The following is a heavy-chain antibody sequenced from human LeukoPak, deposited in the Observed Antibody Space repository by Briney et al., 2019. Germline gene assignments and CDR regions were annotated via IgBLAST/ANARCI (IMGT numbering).Heavy chain of an antibody. D-gene: IGHD2-21*02. CDR2: IIPIFGTA. Sequence: SVKVSCKASGGTFSSYAISWVRQAPGQGLEWMEGIIPIFGTANYAQKFQGRVTITTDESTSTAYMELSSLRSEDTAVYYCARDGLAVMTTYYMDVWGKGTTVTVSS. J-gene: IGHJ6*03. V-gene: IGHV1-69*05. CDR1: GGTFSSYA. CDR3: ARDGLAVMTTYYMDV.